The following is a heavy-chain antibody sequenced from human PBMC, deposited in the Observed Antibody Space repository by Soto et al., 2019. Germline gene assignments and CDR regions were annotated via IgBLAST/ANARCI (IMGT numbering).Heavy chain of an antibody. CDR1: GGSISSGRFY. J-gene: IGHJ4*02. V-gene: IGHV4-31*03. CDR3: ARTTFCDICTAYYSLFDC. CDR2: ISDSGSS. Sequence: QVQLQESGPGLVQPSQTLTLTCTVSGGSISSGRFYWSWIRQHPGKGLEWIGHISDSGSSYYNPSLDRRVTISVDMSKIQFTRKLSAVTAADTAVSFCARTTFCDICTAYYSLFDCWGQGTLVSVSS. D-gene: IGHD3-9*01.